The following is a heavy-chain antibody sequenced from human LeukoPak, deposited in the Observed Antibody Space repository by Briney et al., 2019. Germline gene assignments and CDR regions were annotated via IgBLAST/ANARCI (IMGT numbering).Heavy chain of an antibody. V-gene: IGHV1-3*01. Sequence: GASVKVSCKASGYTFTSYAMHWVRQAPGQRLEWMGWINAGNGNTKYSQKFQGRVTITRDTSASTAYMELSSLRSEDTAVYYCARAARGGSGSYYMGYYFDYWGQGTLVTVSS. D-gene: IGHD3-10*01. CDR2: INAGNGNT. CDR3: ARAARGGSGSYYMGYYFDY. CDR1: GYTFTSYA. J-gene: IGHJ4*02.